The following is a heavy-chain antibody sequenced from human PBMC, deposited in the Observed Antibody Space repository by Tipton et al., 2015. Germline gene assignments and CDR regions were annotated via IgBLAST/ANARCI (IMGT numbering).Heavy chain of an antibody. CDR3: ARQGWNSTGSYSGG. Sequence: TLSLTCTVSGGSVSSYYWSWIRQPAGKGLEWIGRIYPGVSTNYNPSLKSRVTMSVDTSKNQFSLKLTSVTAADTAVYYCARQGWNSTGSYSGGWGQGTLVTVSS. V-gene: IGHV4-4*07. J-gene: IGHJ4*02. CDR1: GGSVSSYY. D-gene: IGHD3-22*01. CDR2: IYPGVST.